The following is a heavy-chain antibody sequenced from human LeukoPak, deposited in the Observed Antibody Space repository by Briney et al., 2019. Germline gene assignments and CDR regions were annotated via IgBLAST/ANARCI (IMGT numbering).Heavy chain of an antibody. CDR3: ARRVVGRNGDYDWKWNYYYYYYMDV. CDR2: INHSGST. Sequence: SETLSLTCAVYGGSFSGYYWSWIRQPPGKGLEWIGEINHSGSTNYNPSLKSRVTISVDTSKNQFSLKLSSVTAADTAVYYCARRVVGRNGDYDWKWNYYYYYYMDVWGKGTTVTISS. D-gene: IGHD4-17*01. V-gene: IGHV4-34*01. J-gene: IGHJ6*03. CDR1: GGSFSGYY.